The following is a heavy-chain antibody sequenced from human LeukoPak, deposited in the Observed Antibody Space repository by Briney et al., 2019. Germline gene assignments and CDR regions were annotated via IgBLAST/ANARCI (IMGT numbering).Heavy chain of an antibody. CDR3: VADNGVRFLEVDY. CDR1: GFPFNRAW. J-gene: IGHJ4*02. V-gene: IGHV3-15*01. D-gene: IGHD3-3*01. CDR2: TISEADGGTT. Sequence: PGGSRRLSCETSGFPFNRAWMSWVRQSPGRGLEWVGRTISEADGGTTDYAAPVKGRFFISRDDSRQTLYLQMNNLKTEDTAVYFCVADNGVRFLEVDYWGLRTLVTVSS.